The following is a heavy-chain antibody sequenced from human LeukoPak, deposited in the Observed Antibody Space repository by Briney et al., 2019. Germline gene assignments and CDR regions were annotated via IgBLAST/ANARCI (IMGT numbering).Heavy chain of an antibody. CDR2: INSDGSST. D-gene: IGHD1-7*01. CDR1: GFTFSSYW. CDR3: ASFLTQLELVDY. Sequence: PGGSLRLSCAASGFTFSSYWMHWVRQAPGKGLVWVSRINSDGSSTSYADSVKGRFTISRDNAKNTLYLQMNSLRAEDTAVYYCASFLTQLELVDYWGQGTLVTVSS. J-gene: IGHJ4*02. V-gene: IGHV3-74*01.